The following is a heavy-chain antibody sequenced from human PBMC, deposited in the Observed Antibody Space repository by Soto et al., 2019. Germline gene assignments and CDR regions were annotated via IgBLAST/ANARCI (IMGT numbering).Heavy chain of an antibody. CDR2: IYYSGST. D-gene: IGHD2-21*01. CDR3: ARMSMVIAKDY. Sequence: PSETLSLTCTVSGGSISSYYWSWIRQPPGKGLEWIGYIYYSGSTNYNPSLKSRVTISVDTSKNQFFLKLSSVTAADTAVYYCARMSMVIAKDYWGQGTLVTVSS. J-gene: IGHJ4*02. CDR1: GGSISSYY. V-gene: IGHV4-59*01.